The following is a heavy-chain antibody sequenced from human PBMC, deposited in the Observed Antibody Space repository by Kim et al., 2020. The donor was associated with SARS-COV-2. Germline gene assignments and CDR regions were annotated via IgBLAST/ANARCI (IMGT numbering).Heavy chain of an antibody. V-gene: IGHV4-34*01. CDR1: GGSFSGYY. CDR2: INHSGST. J-gene: IGHJ5*02. D-gene: IGHD3-22*01. Sequence: SETLSLTCAVYGGSFSGYYWSWIRQPPGKGLEWIGEINHSGSTNYNPSLKSRVTISVDTSKNQFSLKLSSVTAADTAVYYCARGIYDSSGEGLSWFDPWG. CDR3: ARGIYDSSGEGLSWFDP.